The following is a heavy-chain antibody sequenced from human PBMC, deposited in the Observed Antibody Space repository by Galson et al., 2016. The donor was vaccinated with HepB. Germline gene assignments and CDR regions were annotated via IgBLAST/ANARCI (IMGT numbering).Heavy chain of an antibody. J-gene: IGHJ4*02. D-gene: IGHD3-9*01. CDR2: IRSKTAGGTT. CDR3: ATEVFCLPFNSYY. Sequence: SLRLSCAASGFTFSNVWMNWVRQAPGKGLEWVGRIRSKTAGGTTDYAAPVKGRFTVSRDDSKNTLFLQMSSLETDDTAVYYCATEVFCLPFNSYYWGQGTVVTFSS. CDR1: GFTFSNVW. V-gene: IGHV3-15*01.